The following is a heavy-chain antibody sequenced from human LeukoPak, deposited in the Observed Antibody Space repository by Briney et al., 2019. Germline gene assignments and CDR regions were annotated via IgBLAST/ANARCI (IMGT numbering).Heavy chain of an antibody. V-gene: IGHV4-59*01. CDR2: IYYSGST. J-gene: IGHJ4*02. CDR1: SGSISDYY. Sequence: SETLSLTCTVSSGSISDYYWSWIRQPPGKGLEWIGYIYYSGSTNYNPSLKSRVTMSVDTSKNQFSLKLNSVTAADTAMYYCASTYNSKWSTFDYWGQGTLVPVSS. D-gene: IGHD2-15*01. CDR3: ASTYNSKWSTFDY.